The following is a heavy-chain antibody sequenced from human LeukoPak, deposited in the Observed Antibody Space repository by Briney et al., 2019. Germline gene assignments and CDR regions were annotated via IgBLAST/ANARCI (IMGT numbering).Heavy chain of an antibody. CDR2: ISYDGSNK. D-gene: IGHD1-26*01. V-gene: IGHV3-30*04. CDR3: AREVTNIVGATTSAFDY. Sequence: GGSLRLSCAASGFTFSSYAMHWVRQAPGKGLEWVAVISYDGSNKYYADSVKGRFTISRDNSKNTLYLQMNSLRAEDTPVYYCAREVTNIVGATTSAFDYWGQGTLVTVSS. CDR1: GFTFSSYA. J-gene: IGHJ4*02.